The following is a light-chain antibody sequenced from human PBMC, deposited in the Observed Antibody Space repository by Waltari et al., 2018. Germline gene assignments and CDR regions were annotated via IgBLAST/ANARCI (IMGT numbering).Light chain of an antibody. CDR3: QSPDSSGTYV. CDR1: TFPKQF. J-gene: IGLJ1*01. CDR2: RDN. V-gene: IGLV3-25*03. Sequence: SYELTQPPSVSVSPGQTARISCSGDTFPKQFAYWYQQKPGQAPVLVIFRDNERPAGIPGRFSGSSSGTTVMLTINGVQAEDEADYYCQSPDSSGTYVFGTGTKVTVL.